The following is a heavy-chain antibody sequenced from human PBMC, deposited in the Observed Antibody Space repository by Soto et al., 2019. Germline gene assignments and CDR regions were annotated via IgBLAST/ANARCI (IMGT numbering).Heavy chain of an antibody. CDR2: IHYSGST. D-gene: IGHD3-10*01. J-gene: IGHJ4*01. Sequence: KPSETLSLTCTVSGGSISNGGYYWNWVRQHPGKGLEWIGYIHYSGSTWYNPSLESRVTISVDTSKDQFSLKLRSVTAADTAVYYCARVRGSGSYAAYYFDSWGQGTLVTSPQ. V-gene: IGHV4-31*03. CDR3: ARVRGSGSYAAYYFDS. CDR1: GGSISNGGYY.